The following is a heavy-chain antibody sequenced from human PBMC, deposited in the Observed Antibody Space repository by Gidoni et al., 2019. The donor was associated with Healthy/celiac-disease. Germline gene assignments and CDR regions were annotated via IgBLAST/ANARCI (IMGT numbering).Heavy chain of an antibody. J-gene: IGHJ4*02. D-gene: IGHD3-22*01. V-gene: IGHV1-2*04. CDR1: GYTFTGYY. Sequence: QVQLVQSGAEVKKPGASVKVSCKASGYTFTGYYMHWVRQAPGQGLEWMGWINPNSGGTNYAQKFQGWVTMTRDTSISTAYMELSRLRSDDTAVYYCARGTYYYDSSGYRLFDYWGQGTLVTVSS. CDR3: ARGTYYYDSSGYRLFDY. CDR2: INPNSGGT.